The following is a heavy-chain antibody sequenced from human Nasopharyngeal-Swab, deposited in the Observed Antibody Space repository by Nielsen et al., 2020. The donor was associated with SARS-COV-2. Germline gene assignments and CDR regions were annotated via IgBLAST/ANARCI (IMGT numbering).Heavy chain of an antibody. CDR3: AHRPGGVGDSYFDY. D-gene: IGHD2-21*02. CDR1: GFSLSTSGVG. V-gene: IGHV2-5*02. CDR2: IYWDDDK. Sequence: SGPTLVKPTQTLTPTCTFSGFSLSTSGVGVGWIRQPPGKALEWLALIYWDDDKRYSPSLKSRLTITKDTSKNQVVLTMTNMDPVDTATYYCAHRPGGVGDSYFDYWGQGTLVTVSS. J-gene: IGHJ4*02.